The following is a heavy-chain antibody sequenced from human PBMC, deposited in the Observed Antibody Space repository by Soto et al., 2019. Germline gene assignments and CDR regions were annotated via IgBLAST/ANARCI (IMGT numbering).Heavy chain of an antibody. CDR2: IYYSGST. Sequence: SETLSLTCTVSGVSISSSSYYWGWIRQPPGKGLEWIGSIYYSGSTYYNPSLKSRVTISVDTSKNQFSLKLSSVTAADTAVYYCARDKARYYYGSGSSTLFHYWGQGTLVTVSS. J-gene: IGHJ4*02. CDR1: GVSISSSSYY. CDR3: ARDKARYYYGSGSSTLFHY. D-gene: IGHD3-10*01. V-gene: IGHV4-39*02.